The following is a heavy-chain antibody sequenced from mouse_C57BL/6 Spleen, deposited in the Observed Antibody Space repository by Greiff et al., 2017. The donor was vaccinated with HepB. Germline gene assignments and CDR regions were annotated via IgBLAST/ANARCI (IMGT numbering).Heavy chain of an antibody. CDR2: IDPSDSYT. J-gene: IGHJ2*01. D-gene: IGHD2-4*01. CDR3: ARSGNDYDVNY. CDR1: GYTFTSYW. Sequence: VQLQQPGAELVKPGASVKLSCKASGYTFTSYWMQWVKQRPGQGLEWIGEIDPSDSYTNYNQKFKGKATLTVDTSSSTAYMQLSSLTSEDSAFYYCARSGNDYDVNYWGQGTTLTVSS. V-gene: IGHV1-50*01.